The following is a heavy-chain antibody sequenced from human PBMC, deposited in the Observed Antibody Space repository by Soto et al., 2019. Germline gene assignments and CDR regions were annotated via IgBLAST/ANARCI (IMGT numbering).Heavy chain of an antibody. Sequence: QVQLQESGPGLVKPSETLSLTCTVSGGSVSSYYWSWIRQPPGKGLEWIGYIFYGGSSNSNPSLTSRVTISVDTSKNQFSLKLNSVTAADTAVYYCARVYSSGWYWHFDLWGRGTLVTVSS. CDR3: ARVYSSGWYWHFDL. V-gene: IGHV4-59*02. J-gene: IGHJ2*01. D-gene: IGHD6-25*01. CDR2: IFYGGSS. CDR1: GGSVSSYY.